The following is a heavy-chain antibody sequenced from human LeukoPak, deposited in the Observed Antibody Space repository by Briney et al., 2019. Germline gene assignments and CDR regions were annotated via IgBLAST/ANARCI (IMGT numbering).Heavy chain of an antibody. D-gene: IGHD2-15*01. J-gene: IGHJ4*02. CDR2: ISGSGGST. CDR3: AKDRSKTVVVAATSLDH. Sequence: GGSLSLSCAASGFTFSTYAMNWVRQAPGKGLEWVSVISGSGGSTYYADSVTGRFTISRANFKNTLYLQMNSLRAEDTAVYYCAKDRSKTVVVAATSLDHWGQGILVIVSS. V-gene: IGHV3-23*01. CDR1: GFTFSTYA.